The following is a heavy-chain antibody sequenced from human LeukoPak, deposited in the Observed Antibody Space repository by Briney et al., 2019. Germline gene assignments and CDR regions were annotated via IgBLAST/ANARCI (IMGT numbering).Heavy chain of an antibody. Sequence: ASVKVSCKASGYTFTGYYMHWVRQAPGQGLEWMGWINPNHGDTNYAQKFQDRVSMTRDTSISTAYMHLSRLRSADTAVYYCARSYSSGWYHSGYFDYWGQGTLVTVSS. J-gene: IGHJ4*02. CDR2: INPNHGDT. D-gene: IGHD6-19*01. CDR3: ARSYSSGWYHSGYFDY. CDR1: GYTFTGYY. V-gene: IGHV1-2*02.